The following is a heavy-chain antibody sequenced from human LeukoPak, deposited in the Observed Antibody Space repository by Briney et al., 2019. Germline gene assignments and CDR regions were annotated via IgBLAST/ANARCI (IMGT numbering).Heavy chain of an antibody. CDR1: GYTFTSYY. D-gene: IGHD2-15*01. Sequence: ASVKVSCKASGYTFTSYYMHWVRQAPGQGLEWTGIINPSGGSTSYAQKFRGRVTMTRDTSTSTVYMELSSLRSEDTAVYYCARGSGSGGGSSFYGMDVWGQGTTVTVSS. V-gene: IGHV1-46*01. CDR3: ARGSGSGGGSSFYGMDV. CDR2: INPSGGST. J-gene: IGHJ6*02.